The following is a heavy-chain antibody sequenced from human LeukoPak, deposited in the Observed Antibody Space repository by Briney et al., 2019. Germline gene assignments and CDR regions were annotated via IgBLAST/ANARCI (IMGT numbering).Heavy chain of an antibody. J-gene: IGHJ4*02. Sequence: AASVKVSCKASGGTFSSYAISWVRQAPGQGLEWMGGIIPIFGTANYAQKFQGRVTITADESTSTAYMELSSLRSEDTAVYYCASINSGSYGGKNYWGQGTLVTVSS. CDR3: ASINSGSYGGKNY. CDR1: GGTFSSYA. CDR2: IIPIFGTA. D-gene: IGHD1-26*01. V-gene: IGHV1-69*01.